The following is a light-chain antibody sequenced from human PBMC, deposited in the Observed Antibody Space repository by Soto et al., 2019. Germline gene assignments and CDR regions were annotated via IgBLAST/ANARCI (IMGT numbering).Light chain of an antibody. CDR2: LGS. CDR3: MQTLQTGYT. Sequence: EIVMTQSPLSLSVTPGEPAAISCRSSESLLHSDGYNFLDWYLQKPEQSPQLLISLGSHRPSGVHDRFSGSGSATDFTLKISRVEAEDVGVYYCMQTLQTGYTFGQGTKLEI. V-gene: IGKV2-28*01. J-gene: IGKJ2*01. CDR1: ESLLHSDGYNF.